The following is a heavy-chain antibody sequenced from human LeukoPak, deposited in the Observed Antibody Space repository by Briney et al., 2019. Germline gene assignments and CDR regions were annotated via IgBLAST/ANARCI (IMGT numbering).Heavy chain of an antibody. CDR1: GYTFTGYY. CDR3: ARVIRVKQGYYYYYRDV. J-gene: IGHJ6*03. D-gene: IGHD1/OR15-1a*01. V-gene: IGHV1-2*02. CDR2: INPSSGGT. Sequence: ASVKVSCKASGYTFTGYYIHWVRQAPGQGLEWMGWINPSSGGTNYAQKFQGRVTMTRDTSISTAYMELSRLRSDDTDVYYCARVIRVKQGYYYYYRDVWGKGTTVTISS.